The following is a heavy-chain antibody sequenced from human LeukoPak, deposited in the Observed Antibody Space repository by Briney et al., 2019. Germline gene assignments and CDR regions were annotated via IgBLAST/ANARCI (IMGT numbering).Heavy chain of an antibody. J-gene: IGHJ5*02. CDR3: ASSGALLWPRFDP. CDR1: GFTVSSNY. Sequence: GGSLRLSCAASGFTVSSNYMSWVRQAPGKGLEWVSDIYSGGSTYYADSVKGRFTISRDNSKNTLYLQMNSLRAEDTAVYYCASSGALLWPRFDPWGQGTLVTVSS. V-gene: IGHV3-53*01. D-gene: IGHD3-10*01. CDR2: IYSGGST.